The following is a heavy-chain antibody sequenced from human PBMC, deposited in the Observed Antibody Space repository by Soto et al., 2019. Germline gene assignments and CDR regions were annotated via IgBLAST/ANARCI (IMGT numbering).Heavy chain of an antibody. CDR2: INHSGST. J-gene: IGHJ4*02. V-gene: IGHV4-34*01. CDR1: GGSFSGYY. D-gene: IGHD6-6*01. Sequence: PSETLSLTCAVYGGSFSGYYWSWIRQPPGKGLEWIGEINHSGSTNYNPSLKSRVTISVDTSKNQFSLKLSSVTAADTAVYYCARGVIAARHRGVDYWGQGTLVTVSS. CDR3: ARGVIAARHRGVDY.